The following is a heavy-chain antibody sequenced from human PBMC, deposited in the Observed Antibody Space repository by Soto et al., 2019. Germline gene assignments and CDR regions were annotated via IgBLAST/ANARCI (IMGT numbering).Heavy chain of an antibody. CDR3: ARDRDDYGSGNYYNRIDF. CDR2: IIPLFGTP. J-gene: IGHJ4*02. Sequence: QVQLVQSGAEVKKPGSSVKVSCKASGGIFSTYAISWLRQAPGQGLEWMGGIIPLFGTPNYAQRFQGRVTITADESTSTAYMELSRLRSADTAVYSCARDRDDYGSGNYYNRIDFWGQGTLVTVSS. D-gene: IGHD3-10*01. CDR1: GGIFSTYA. V-gene: IGHV1-69*01.